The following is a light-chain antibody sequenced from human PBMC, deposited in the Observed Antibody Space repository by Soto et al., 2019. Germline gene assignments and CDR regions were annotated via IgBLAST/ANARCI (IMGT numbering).Light chain of an antibody. CDR2: GDN. Sequence: QSVLTQPPSASGTPGQRVTISCSGSNSNIGTNTVNWYQQLPGTAPKLLIYGDNQRPSGVPDRFSGAKSGTSASLAISGLQSEDEANYYCAAWDDSLNGPNWLFGGGTKLTVL. J-gene: IGLJ3*02. CDR3: AAWDDSLNGPNWL. V-gene: IGLV1-44*01. CDR1: NSNIGTNT.